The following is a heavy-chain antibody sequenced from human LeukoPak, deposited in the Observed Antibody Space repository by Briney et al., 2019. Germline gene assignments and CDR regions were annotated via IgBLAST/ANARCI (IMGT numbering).Heavy chain of an antibody. CDR2: INHSGST. D-gene: IGHD3-10*01. V-gene: IGHV4-34*01. Sequence: PSETLSLTCAVYGGSFSGYYWSRIRQPPGKGLEWIGEINHSGSTNYNPSLKSRVTISVDTSKNQFSLKLSSVTAADTAVYYCARSGITMVRGVIIANRVLDYWGQGTLVTVSS. CDR1: GGSFSGYY. J-gene: IGHJ4*02. CDR3: ARSGITMVRGVIIANRVLDY.